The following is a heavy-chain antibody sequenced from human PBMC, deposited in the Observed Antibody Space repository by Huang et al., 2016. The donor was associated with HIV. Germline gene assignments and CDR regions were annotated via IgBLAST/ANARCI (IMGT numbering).Heavy chain of an antibody. CDR3: ARGYCSGGTCYLYFDY. CDR1: GYNFTSYD. Sequence: QVQLVQSGAEVKKPGAPVKVPCKASGYNFTSYDSNGVRQATGQGLEWRGWRNPNSGSRGYAQKFQGRVTMTRNTSMSTAYMELSGLRSEDTAVYYCARGYCSGGTCYLYFDYWGQGTLVTVS. D-gene: IGHD2-15*01. V-gene: IGHV1-8*01. J-gene: IGHJ4*02. CDR2: RNPNSGSR.